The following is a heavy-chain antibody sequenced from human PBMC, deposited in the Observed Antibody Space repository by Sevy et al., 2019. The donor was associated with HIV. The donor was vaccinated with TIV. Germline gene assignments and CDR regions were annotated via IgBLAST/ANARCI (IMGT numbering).Heavy chain of an antibody. J-gene: IGHJ6*02. V-gene: IGHV4-39*01. Sequence: SEILSLTCTVSGGSISSSSYYWGWIRQPPGKGLEWIGSIYYSGSTYYNPSLKSRVTISVDTSKNQFSLKLSSVTAADTAVYYCASSSSWSFYYYYGMDVWGQGTTVTVSS. D-gene: IGHD6-13*01. CDR3: ASSSSWSFYYYYGMDV. CDR1: GGSISSSSYY. CDR2: IYYSGST.